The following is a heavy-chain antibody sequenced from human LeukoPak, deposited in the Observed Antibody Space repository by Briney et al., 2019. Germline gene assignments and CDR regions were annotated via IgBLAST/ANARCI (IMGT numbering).Heavy chain of an antibody. Sequence: GGSLRLSCAASGFTFSRYAMSWVRQAPGKGLEWVSAISGSGGSTYYADSVKGRFTISRDNSKNTLYLQMNSLRAEDTAVYYCAKVEVAGGTTAWGQGTLVTVSS. D-gene: IGHD2-15*01. CDR2: ISGSGGST. V-gene: IGHV3-23*01. J-gene: IGHJ5*02. CDR3: AKVEVAGGTTA. CDR1: GFTFSRYA.